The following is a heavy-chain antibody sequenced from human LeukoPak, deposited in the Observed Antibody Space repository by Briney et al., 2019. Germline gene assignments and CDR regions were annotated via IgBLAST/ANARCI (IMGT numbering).Heavy chain of an antibody. J-gene: IGHJ4*02. Sequence: GGSLRLSCVASGFSFSSYWMAWVRQAPGKGLEWVANIKYDGSLKFYVDSVKGRFTISRDNAKNSLYLEMNCLRADDTAVYFCASSHDSSGNDWGQGTMVTVSS. CDR1: GFSFSSYW. CDR3: ASSHDSSGND. CDR2: IKYDGSLK. V-gene: IGHV3-7*01. D-gene: IGHD3-22*01.